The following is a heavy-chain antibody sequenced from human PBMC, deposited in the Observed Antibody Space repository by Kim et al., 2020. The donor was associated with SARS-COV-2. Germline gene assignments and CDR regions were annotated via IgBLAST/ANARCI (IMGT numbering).Heavy chain of an antibody. CDR1: GGSISSGSYY. J-gene: IGHJ4*03. CDR3: ARLPLCISGYDYCYFD. CDR2: IYYSGST. Sequence: SETLSLTCTVSGGSISSGSYYWGWIRQPPGNGLEWIGSIYYSGSTYYNPSLKSRVAISVDTSKNQFSLKLSSVTAADTAVYYCARLPLCISGYDYCYFD. V-gene: IGHV4-39*01. D-gene: IGHD5-12*01.